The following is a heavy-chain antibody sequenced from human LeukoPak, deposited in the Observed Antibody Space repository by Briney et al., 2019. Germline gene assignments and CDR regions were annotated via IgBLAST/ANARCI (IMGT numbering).Heavy chain of an antibody. CDR1: GGSISSGSYY. Sequence: PSETLSLTCTVSGGSISSGSYYWSWIRQPAGKGLEWIGHIYTSGSTNYNPSLKSRVTMSVDTSKNQFSLRLSSVNAADTAVYYCARDILATSIAAPYYWGQGTLVTVSS. CDR3: ARDILATSIAAPYY. CDR2: IYTSGST. V-gene: IGHV4-61*09. D-gene: IGHD6-13*01. J-gene: IGHJ4*02.